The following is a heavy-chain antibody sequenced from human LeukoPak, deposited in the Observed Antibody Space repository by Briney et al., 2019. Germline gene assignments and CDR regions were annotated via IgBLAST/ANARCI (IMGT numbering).Heavy chain of an antibody. CDR2: IYTSGST. CDR3: ARDAYYYDSSGYRLGGNFDY. V-gene: IGHV4-61*02. D-gene: IGHD3-22*01. Sequence: SETLSLTCTVSGGSISSGTYYWSWIRQPAGKGLEWIGRIYTSGSTNYNPSLKSRVTISVDTSKNQFSLKLSSVTAADTAVYYCARDAYYYDSSGYRLGGNFDYWGQGTLVTVSS. J-gene: IGHJ4*02. CDR1: GGSISSGTYY.